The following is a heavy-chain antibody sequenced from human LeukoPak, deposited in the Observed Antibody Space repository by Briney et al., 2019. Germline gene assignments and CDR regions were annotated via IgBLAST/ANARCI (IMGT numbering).Heavy chain of an antibody. CDR2: IYYSGST. Sequence: SETLSLTCTVSGGSISSSSYYWGWIRQPPGKGLEWIGSIYYSGSTYYNPSLKSRVTISVDTSKNQFSLKLSSVTAADTAVYYSARVGNYELRRAFDIWGQGTMVTVSS. CDR1: GGSISSSSYY. J-gene: IGHJ3*02. D-gene: IGHD3-3*01. V-gene: IGHV4-39*07. CDR3: ARVGNYELRRAFDI.